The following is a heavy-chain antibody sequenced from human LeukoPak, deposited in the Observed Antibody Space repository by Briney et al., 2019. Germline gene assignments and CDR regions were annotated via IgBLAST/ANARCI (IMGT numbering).Heavy chain of an antibody. CDR3: ARGRARYSYGPGPFDY. V-gene: IGHV4-39*07. D-gene: IGHD5-18*01. CDR2: IYHSGST. CDR1: GGSISSSSYY. Sequence: SETLSLTCTVSGGSISSSSYYWGWIRQPPGKGLEWIGSIYHSGSTYYNPSLKSRVTISVDTSKNQFSLKLSSVTAADTAVYYCARGRARYSYGPGPFDYWGQGTLVTVSS. J-gene: IGHJ4*02.